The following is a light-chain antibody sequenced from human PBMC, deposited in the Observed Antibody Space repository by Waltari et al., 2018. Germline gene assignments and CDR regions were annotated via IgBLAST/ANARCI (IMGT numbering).Light chain of an antibody. V-gene: IGLV1-44*01. CDR2: SND. J-gene: IGLJ2*01. Sequence: QSVLTQPPSASGTPGQRVTIPCSGRGSNLRRNNVSCYQQLPGTAPELLIYSNDQRPLGVPDRFSGSKSGTSASLAIIGLQSEDEADYYCATWDDSLNGRVFGGGTKLTVL. CDR1: GSNLRRNN. CDR3: ATWDDSLNGRV.